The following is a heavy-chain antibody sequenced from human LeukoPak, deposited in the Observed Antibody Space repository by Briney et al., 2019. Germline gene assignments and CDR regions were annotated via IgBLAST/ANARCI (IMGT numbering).Heavy chain of an antibody. CDR1: GFTFSNYW. Sequence: PGGSLRLSCAASGFTFSNYWMSWVRQAPGKGLEWVANIKGDGSYKYYVDSVKGRFTISRDNAKSSVYLQMNTLRAEDTAVYYCATSADSSGNDWGQGTLVTVPS. CDR3: ATSADSSGND. CDR2: IKGDGSYK. V-gene: IGHV3-7*03. J-gene: IGHJ4*02. D-gene: IGHD3-22*01.